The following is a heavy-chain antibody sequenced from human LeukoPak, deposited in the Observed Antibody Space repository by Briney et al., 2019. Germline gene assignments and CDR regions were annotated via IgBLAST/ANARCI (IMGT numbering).Heavy chain of an antibody. D-gene: IGHD5-18*01. J-gene: IGHJ6*03. V-gene: IGHV1-69*13. CDR3: ASADTAMVSIYCYYYMDV. CDR1: GGTFSSYA. CDR2: IIHIFGTA. Sequence: GASVKVSCKASGGTFSSYAISWVRQAPGQGLEWMGGIIHIFGTANYAQKFQGRVTITADESTSTAYMELSSLRSEDTAVYYCASADTAMVSIYCYYYMDVWGKGTTVTVSS.